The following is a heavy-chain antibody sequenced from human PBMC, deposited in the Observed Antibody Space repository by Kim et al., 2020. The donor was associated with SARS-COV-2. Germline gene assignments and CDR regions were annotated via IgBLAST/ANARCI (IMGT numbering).Heavy chain of an antibody. CDR2: IYYSGST. CDR1: GGSISSGDYY. J-gene: IGHJ4*02. CDR3: ARASALRDFDY. Sequence: SETLSLTCTVSGGSISSGDYYWSWIRQPPGKGLEWIGYIYYSGSTYYNPSLKSRVTISVDTSKNQFSLKLSSVTAADTAVYYCARASALRDFDYWGQGTLVTVSS. V-gene: IGHV4-30-4*01. D-gene: IGHD4-17*01.